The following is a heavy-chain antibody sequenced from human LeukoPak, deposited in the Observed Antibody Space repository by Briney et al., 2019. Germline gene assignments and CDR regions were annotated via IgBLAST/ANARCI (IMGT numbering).Heavy chain of an antibody. J-gene: IGHJ4*02. CDR2: ISSDGSIT. CDR1: GFSFSTYW. D-gene: IGHD5-18*01. V-gene: IGHV3-74*01. CDR3: ARDEAAMAIYYFDY. Sequence: GGSLRLSCAASGFSFSTYWMHWVRQAPGKGLVWVSRISSDGSITSYADSVKGRFTISRDNSKNTLYLQMNSLRAEDTAVYYCARDEAAMAIYYFDYWGQGTLVTVSS.